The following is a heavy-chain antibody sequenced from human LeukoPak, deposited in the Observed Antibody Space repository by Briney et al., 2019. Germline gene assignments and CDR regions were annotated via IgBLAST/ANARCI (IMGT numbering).Heavy chain of an antibody. CDR3: ARTGSTVTMLYPFDH. Sequence: SESLSLTCTVSGGSIRCYYWSWIRQPPGKGLEWMGYIYYSGSNNYHPSLKSQVSISVDTSKNQFSLQLSSVTAADTAVYYCARTGSTVTMLYPFDHWGQGTLVA. V-gene: IGHV4-59*01. D-gene: IGHD4-17*01. J-gene: IGHJ4*02. CDR2: IYYSGSN. CDR1: GGSIRCYY.